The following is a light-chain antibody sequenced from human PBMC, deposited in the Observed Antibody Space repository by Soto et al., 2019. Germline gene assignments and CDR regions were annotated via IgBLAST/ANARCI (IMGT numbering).Light chain of an antibody. CDR2: EGS. V-gene: IGLV2-23*03. Sequence: QSVLTQPASVSGSPGQSITISCTGTSSDVGSYKLVSWYQQHPGKAPKLMIYEGSKLPSGVFNRFSGSKSGNTASLTISGLQAEDEADYYCCSYAGSSTVFGTGTKVTVL. CDR1: SSDVGSYKL. CDR3: CSYAGSSTV. J-gene: IGLJ1*01.